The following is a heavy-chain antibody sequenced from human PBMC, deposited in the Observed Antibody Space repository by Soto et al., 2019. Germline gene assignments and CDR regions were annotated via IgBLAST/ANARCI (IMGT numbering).Heavy chain of an antibody. CDR1: GFNLSIYT. J-gene: IGHJ3*01. D-gene: IGHD2-15*01. CDR2: ISGNNVYV. CDR3: TRDRCSGGSCYRTYAFDL. Sequence: EAQLVESGGGLVKPGGSLRLSCAASGFNLSIYTMNWVRQAPGKGLEWVSSISGNNVYVYYADSVKGRFTISRDNAKNSLTLQKNSLRAEDTAVYYCTRDRCSGGSCYRTYAFDLWGQGTLATVSS. V-gene: IGHV3-21*01.